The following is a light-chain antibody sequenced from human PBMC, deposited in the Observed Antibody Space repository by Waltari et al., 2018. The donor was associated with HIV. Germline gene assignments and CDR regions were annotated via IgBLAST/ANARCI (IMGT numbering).Light chain of an antibody. Sequence: QSVLTQPPSVSGAPGQRVTISCTGNSSNIGSNYVYWYRQLPGTAPKLLIYRNNQRPSGVPDRFSGSKSGTSASLAISGLRSEDEADYYCTAWDASLSVWVFGGGTKLTVL. CDR2: RNN. CDR3: TAWDASLSVWV. V-gene: IGLV1-47*01. J-gene: IGLJ3*02. CDR1: SSNIGSNY.